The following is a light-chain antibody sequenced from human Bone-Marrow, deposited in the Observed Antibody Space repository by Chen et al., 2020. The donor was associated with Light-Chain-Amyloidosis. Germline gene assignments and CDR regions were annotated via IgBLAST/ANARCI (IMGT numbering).Light chain of an antibody. CDR1: SSNIGAGYD. CDR2: GNS. Sequence: QSVLTQPPSVSGAPGQRVTISCTGSSSNIGAGYDVHWYQQLPGTAPKLLIYGNSNRPSGVRDRCSGSRSGASASLAVTGPQAEDEADYNCQSKDSRLGVVFGGGTKLTVL. V-gene: IGLV1-40*01. CDR3: QSKDSRLGVV. J-gene: IGLJ2*01.